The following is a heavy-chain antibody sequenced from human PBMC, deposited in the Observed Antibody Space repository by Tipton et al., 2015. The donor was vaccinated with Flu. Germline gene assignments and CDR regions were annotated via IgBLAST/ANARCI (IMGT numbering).Heavy chain of an antibody. CDR1: GDSVNSGNYY. CDR3: ASSRRVYFDH. Sequence: GLVKPSETLSLTCTVSGDSVNSGNYYWSWIRQPPGKGLEWIGYVYYGGSANYNPSLKSRVTISLDTSKNQLSLKLSSVAAADSAVYYCASSRRVYFDHWGQGTLVTVSS. D-gene: IGHD3-10*01. V-gene: IGHV4-61*01. J-gene: IGHJ4*02. CDR2: VYYGGSA.